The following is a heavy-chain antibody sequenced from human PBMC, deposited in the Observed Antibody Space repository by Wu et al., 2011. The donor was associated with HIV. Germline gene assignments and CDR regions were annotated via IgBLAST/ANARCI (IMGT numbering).Heavy chain of an antibody. V-gene: IGHV1-69*05. CDR3: ARSSSGWYGYAFDI. D-gene: IGHD6-19*01. Sequence: QVQLVQSGAEVKKPGSSVKVSCKASGGTFNNYAINWVRQAPGQGLEWVGGIIPIFDKTNHAQKLQGRVTMTTDESTSTAYMELTSLRSDDTAMYYCARSSSGWYGYAFDIWGQGTMVTVSS. J-gene: IGHJ3*02. CDR1: GGTFNNYA. CDR2: IIPIFDKT.